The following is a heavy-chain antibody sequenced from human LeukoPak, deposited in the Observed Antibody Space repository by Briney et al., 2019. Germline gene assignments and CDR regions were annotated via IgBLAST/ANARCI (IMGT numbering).Heavy chain of an antibody. CDR2: INPNSGGT. Sequence: ASVKVSCKASGGTFSSYAISWVRQAPGQGLEWMGWINPNSGGTNYAQKFQGRVTMTRDTSISTAYMELSRLRSDDTAVYYCARDHQGGSNYMEDYFDYWGQGTLVTVSS. J-gene: IGHJ4*02. CDR1: GGTFSSYA. V-gene: IGHV1-2*02. D-gene: IGHD4-11*01. CDR3: ARDHQGGSNYMEDYFDY.